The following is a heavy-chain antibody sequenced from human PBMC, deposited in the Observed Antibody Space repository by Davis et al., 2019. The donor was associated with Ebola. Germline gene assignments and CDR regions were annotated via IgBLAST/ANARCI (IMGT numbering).Heavy chain of an antibody. D-gene: IGHD5-24*01. J-gene: IGHJ4*02. CDR1: GFTVSSNY. CDR2: IYSGGST. Sequence: GESLKISCAASGFTVSSNYMSWVRQAPGKGLEWVSVIYSGGSTYYADSVKGRFTISRDNAKNSLYLQMNSLRAEDTAVYYCAIVEGSHDYWGQGTLVTVSS. V-gene: IGHV3-53*01. CDR3: AIVEGSHDY.